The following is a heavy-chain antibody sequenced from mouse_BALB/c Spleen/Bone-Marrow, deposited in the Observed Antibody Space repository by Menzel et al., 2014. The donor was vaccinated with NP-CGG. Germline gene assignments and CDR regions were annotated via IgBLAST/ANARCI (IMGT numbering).Heavy chain of an antibody. J-gene: IGHJ4*01. V-gene: IGHV1-4*01. Sequence: QVQLQQSGAELARPGASVKMSCQASGYTFTRYTMHWEKQRPGQGLEWIGYIIPNSGYSNYNQKFKDKATLTADKSSSTAYMQLSSLTSEDSAVYYCTIRYYAMDYWGQGTSVTVSS. CDR1: GYTFTRYT. D-gene: IGHD1-1*01. CDR2: IIPNSGYS. CDR3: TIRYYAMDY.